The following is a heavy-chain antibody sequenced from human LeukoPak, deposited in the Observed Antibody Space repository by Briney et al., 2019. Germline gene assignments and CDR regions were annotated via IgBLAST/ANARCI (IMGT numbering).Heavy chain of an antibody. D-gene: IGHD5-18*01. CDR1: GFIFSNYN. CDR2: ISSSSGTI. CDR3: ARALGYSYGYAVDY. Sequence: GGSLRLSCAASGFIFSNYNMNWVRQTPGKGLEWLSYISSSSGTIYYADSVKGRFTISGDNAKNSLYLQMNSLRAEDTAVYYCARALGYSYGYAVDYWGQETPVTVSS. V-gene: IGHV3-48*01. J-gene: IGHJ4*02.